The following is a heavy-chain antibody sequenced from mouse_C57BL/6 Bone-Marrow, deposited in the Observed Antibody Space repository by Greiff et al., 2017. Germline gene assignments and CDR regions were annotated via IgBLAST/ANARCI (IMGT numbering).Heavy chain of an antibody. J-gene: IGHJ3*01. CDR2: ISSGSSTI. V-gene: IGHV5-17*01. CDR3: ARGYSNYFAWFAY. CDR1: GFTFSDSG. Sequence: EVKLMESGGGLVKPGGSLKLSCAASGFTFSDSGMHWVRQAPEKGLEWVAYISSGSSTIYYADTVKGRFTISRDNAKNTLFLQMTSLRSEDTAMYYCARGYSNYFAWFAYWGQGTLVTVSA. D-gene: IGHD2-5*01.